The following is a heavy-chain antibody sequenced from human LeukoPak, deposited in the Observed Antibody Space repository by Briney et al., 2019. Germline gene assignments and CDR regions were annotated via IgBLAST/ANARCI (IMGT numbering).Heavy chain of an antibody. V-gene: IGHV5-51*01. D-gene: IGHD3-10*01. J-gene: IGHJ4*02. Sequence: GESLKISCKGFGYTFARHWIGWVRQMPGKGLEWMGNVYPDDSDTRKSPSFQGQVTISADKSTSTAYLHWTSLKASDTAKYYCVRHATAAVGSSLDFWGQGTLVTVPS. CDR2: VYPDDSDT. CDR3: VRHATAAVGSSLDF. CDR1: GYTFARHW.